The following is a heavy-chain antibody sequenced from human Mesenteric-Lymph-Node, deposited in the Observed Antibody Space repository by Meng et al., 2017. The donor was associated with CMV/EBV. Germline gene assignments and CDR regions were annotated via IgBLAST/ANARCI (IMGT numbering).Heavy chain of an antibody. J-gene: IGHJ4*02. CDR1: GYTFTDFY. CDR2: INPNSGVS. Sequence: QVQLVQSRAEVGKPGASVMFSCKASGYTFTDFYIHWVRQAPGQGLEWMGRINPNSGVSNSAQNFQGRVTMTRDTSINTAYMEVNRLNSDDTAMCYCARDRDTDWYSPFDYWGPGTLVTVSS. CDR3: ARDRDTDWYSPFDY. D-gene: IGHD3-9*01. V-gene: IGHV1-2*06.